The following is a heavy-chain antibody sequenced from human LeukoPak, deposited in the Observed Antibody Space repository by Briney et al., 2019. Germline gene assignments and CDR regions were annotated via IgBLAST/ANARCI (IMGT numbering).Heavy chain of an antibody. CDR3: VGAVADSTGHHYFDY. V-gene: IGHV3-21*04. Sequence: GVSLRLSCAASGFTFSNYSMNWVRQAPGKGLEWVSSISSSSSYIYYADSVKGRFTISRDNSKNSLYLQMNSLKTEDTAVYYCVGAVADSTGHHYFDYWGQGTLVTVSS. CDR1: GFTFSNYS. D-gene: IGHD3-22*01. J-gene: IGHJ4*02. CDR2: ISSSSSYI.